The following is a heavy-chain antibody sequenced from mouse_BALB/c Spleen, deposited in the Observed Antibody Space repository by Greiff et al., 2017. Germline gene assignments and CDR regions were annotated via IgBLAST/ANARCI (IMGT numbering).Heavy chain of an antibody. CDR1: GFTFTDYY. D-gene: IGHD2-2*01. CDR2: IRNKANGYTT. J-gene: IGHJ4*01. Sequence: EVKVVESGGGLVQPGGSLRLSCATSGFTFTDYYMSWVRQPPGKALEWLGFIRNKANGYTTEYSASVKGRFTISRDNSQSILYLQMNTLRAEDSATYYCARVGYPYYAMDYWGQGTSVTVSS. V-gene: IGHV7-3*02. CDR3: ARVGYPYYAMDY.